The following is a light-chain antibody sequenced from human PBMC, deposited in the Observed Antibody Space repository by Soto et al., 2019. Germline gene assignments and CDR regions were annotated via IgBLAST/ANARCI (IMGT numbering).Light chain of an antibody. Sequence: QSVLTQPASVSGSPGQSITISCTGTSSDVGGYDYVSWYQQHPGEAPKLMIYEVNNRPSGVSNRFSGSKSGNTASLTISGLQAEDEADYHCSSYAGSTHYVFGTGTKLTVL. V-gene: IGLV2-14*01. J-gene: IGLJ1*01. CDR2: EVN. CDR3: SSYAGSTHYV. CDR1: SSDVGGYDY.